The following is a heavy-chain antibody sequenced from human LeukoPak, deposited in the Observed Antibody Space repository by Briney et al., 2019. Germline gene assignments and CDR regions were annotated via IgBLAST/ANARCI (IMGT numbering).Heavy chain of an antibody. CDR3: ARDLALGIAVAGTINY. CDR1: GYTFTGYY. D-gene: IGHD6-19*01. Sequence: VASVKVSCKASGYTFTGYYMHWVRQAPGQGLEWMGWINPNSGGTNYAQKFQGRVTMTRDTSISTAYMELSRLRSDDTAVYYCARDLALGIAVAGTINYWGQGTLVTVSS. V-gene: IGHV1-2*02. J-gene: IGHJ4*02. CDR2: INPNSGGT.